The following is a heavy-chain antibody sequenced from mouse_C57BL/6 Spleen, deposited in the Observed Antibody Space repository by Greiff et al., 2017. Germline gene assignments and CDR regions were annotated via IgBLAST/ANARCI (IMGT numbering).Heavy chain of an antibody. CDR2: IWSDGST. CDR3: ARHYYYGSSYWYFDV. J-gene: IGHJ1*03. D-gene: IGHD1-1*01. V-gene: IGHV2-6-1*01. CDR1: GFSLTSYG. Sequence: QVQLQQSGPGLVAPSQSLSITCTVSGFSLTSYGVHWVRQPPGKGLEWLVVIWSDGSTTYNSALKSRLSISKDNSKSQVFLKMNSLQTDDTAMYYCARHYYYGSSYWYFDVWGTGTTVTVSS.